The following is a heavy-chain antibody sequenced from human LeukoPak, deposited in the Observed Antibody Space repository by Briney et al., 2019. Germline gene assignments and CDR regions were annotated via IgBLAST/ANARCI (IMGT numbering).Heavy chain of an antibody. Sequence: ASVKVSCKASGYTFTSYGISWVRQAPGQGLEWMGWINPNSGGTNYAQKFQGRVTMTRDTSISTAYMELSRLRSDDTAVYYCARSNPSSSGSYLKYYYYMDVWGKGTTVTVSS. CDR1: GYTFTSYG. CDR2: INPNSGGT. D-gene: IGHD1-26*01. V-gene: IGHV1-2*02. CDR3: ARSNPSSSGSYLKYYYYMDV. J-gene: IGHJ6*03.